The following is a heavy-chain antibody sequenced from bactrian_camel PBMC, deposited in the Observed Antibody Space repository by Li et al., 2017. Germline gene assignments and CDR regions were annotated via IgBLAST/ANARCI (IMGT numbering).Heavy chain of an antibody. J-gene: IGHJ4*01. CDR1: GDSSNTFC. V-gene: IGHV3S53*01. CDR2: IGIDGRT. Sequence: HVQLVESGGGLVQPGGSLRLSCAASGDSSNTFCMGWFRRVPGLEREGVAGIGIDGRTAYADSVKGRFTITQDNTDNTVCLQMDSLKIADTAVYCCALGSSRQATMTARGKGTQVTVS. D-gene: IGHD3*01.